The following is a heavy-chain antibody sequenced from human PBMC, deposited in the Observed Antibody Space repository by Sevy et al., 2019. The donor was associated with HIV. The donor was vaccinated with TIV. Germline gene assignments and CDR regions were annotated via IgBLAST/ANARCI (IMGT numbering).Heavy chain of an antibody. V-gene: IGHV3-9*01. J-gene: IGHJ4*02. D-gene: IGHD6-25*01. CDR1: GFTFDDYA. CDR3: AKDMSARVAAPDY. CDR2: ISWNSGSI. Sequence: GGSLRLSCAASGFTFDDYAMHWVRQAPGKGLEWVSGISWNSGSIGYADSVKGRFTISRDNAKNSLYLQMNSLRAEDTALYYCAKDMSARVAAPDYWGQGTLVTVSS.